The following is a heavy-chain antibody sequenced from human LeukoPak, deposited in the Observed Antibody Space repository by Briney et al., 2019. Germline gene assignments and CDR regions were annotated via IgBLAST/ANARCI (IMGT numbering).Heavy chain of an antibody. Sequence: PSETLSLTCAVYGGSFSGYYWSWIRQPPGKGLEWIGEINHSGSTNYNPSLKSRVTISVDTSKNQFSLKLGSVTAADTAVYYCARHMTTVTFNWFDPWGQGTLVTVSS. D-gene: IGHD4-17*01. CDR1: GGSFSGYY. J-gene: IGHJ5*02. V-gene: IGHV4-34*01. CDR3: ARHMTTVTFNWFDP. CDR2: INHSGST.